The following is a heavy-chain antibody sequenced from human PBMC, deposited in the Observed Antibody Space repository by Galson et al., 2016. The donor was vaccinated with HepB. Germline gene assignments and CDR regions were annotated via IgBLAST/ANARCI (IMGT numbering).Heavy chain of an antibody. J-gene: IGHJ4*02. D-gene: IGHD1-26*01. V-gene: IGHV3-23*01. Sequence: SLRLSCAASGFSISSYAMRWVRQAPGKGLEWVSSMNVNGETTYYADSVKGRFTISRDNSKNTLYLQMSSLRVEDAAIYFCAGGTAWHHFNFWGQGSLVIVSS. CDR3: AGGTAWHHFNF. CDR2: MNVNGETT. CDR1: GFSISSYA.